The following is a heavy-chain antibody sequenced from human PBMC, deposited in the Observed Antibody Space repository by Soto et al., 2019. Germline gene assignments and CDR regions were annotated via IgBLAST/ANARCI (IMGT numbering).Heavy chain of an antibody. CDR2: IYYSGRT. CDR3: ARVGGDDFGDSGGFDS. CDR1: GCSIRDYF. J-gene: IGHJ4*02. D-gene: IGHD4-17*01. V-gene: IGHV4-59*01. Sequence: XETLSLTCTVSGCSIRDYFWTWIRQPPGKGLEWIGYIYYSGRTNYNPSLKSRVSISVDTSKNHFSLQLRSVTAADTAVYYCARVGGDDFGDSGGFDSWGQGALVTVSS.